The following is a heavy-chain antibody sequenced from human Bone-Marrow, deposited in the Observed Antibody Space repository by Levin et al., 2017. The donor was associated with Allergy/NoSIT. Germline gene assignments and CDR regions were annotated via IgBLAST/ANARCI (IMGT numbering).Heavy chain of an antibody. CDR3: AREAFGELSAYWYFDL. CDR2: IYPGDSDT. Sequence: GESLKISCKGSGYSFTSYWIGWVRQMPGKGLEWMGIIYPGDSDTRYSPSFQGQVTISADKSISTAYLQWSSLKASDTAMYYCAREAFGELSAYWYFDLWGRGTLVTVSS. D-gene: IGHD3-10*01. V-gene: IGHV5-51*01. CDR1: GYSFTSYW. J-gene: IGHJ2*01.